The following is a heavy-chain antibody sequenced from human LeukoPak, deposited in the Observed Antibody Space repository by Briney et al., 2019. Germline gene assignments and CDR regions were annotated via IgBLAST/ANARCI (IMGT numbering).Heavy chain of an antibody. Sequence: SCKASGYTFTSYGISWVRQAPGKGLEWVSSISSSSSYIYYADSVKGRFTISRDNAKNSLYLQTNSLRAEDTAVYYCASSKFFDYWGQGTLVTVSS. CDR1: GYTFTSYG. V-gene: IGHV3-21*01. CDR2: ISSSSSYI. J-gene: IGHJ4*02. CDR3: ASSKFFDY.